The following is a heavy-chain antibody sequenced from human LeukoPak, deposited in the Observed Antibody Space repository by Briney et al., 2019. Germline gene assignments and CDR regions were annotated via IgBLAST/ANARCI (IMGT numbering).Heavy chain of an antibody. CDR3: ARLRLSSAYFVAYYYYMDV. CDR2: IYYSGST. Sequence: SETLSLTCTVSGGSISGFYWSWIRQPPGKGLEWIGYIYYSGSTNYNPSLKSRVTISVDTSKNQFSLKLSSVTAADTAVYYCARLRLSSAYFVAYYYYMDVWGKGTTVTISS. D-gene: IGHD3-22*01. CDR1: GGSISGFY. J-gene: IGHJ6*03. V-gene: IGHV4-59*01.